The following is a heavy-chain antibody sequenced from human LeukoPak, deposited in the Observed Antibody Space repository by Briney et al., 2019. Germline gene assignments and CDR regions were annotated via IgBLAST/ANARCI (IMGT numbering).Heavy chain of an antibody. CDR1: GYSFTSGHY. CDR2: IYHTGSA. D-gene: IGHD2-2*01. Sequence: SETLSLTCSVSGYSFTSGHYWGWIRPPPGKGLEWTANIYHTGSAHYNPSLKSRVTISVDTSKNQFSLKLSSVTAADTAVYYCARYCTSTTCILRGFDYWGQGTLATVSS. CDR3: ARYCTSTTCILRGFDY. V-gene: IGHV4-38-2*01. J-gene: IGHJ4*02.